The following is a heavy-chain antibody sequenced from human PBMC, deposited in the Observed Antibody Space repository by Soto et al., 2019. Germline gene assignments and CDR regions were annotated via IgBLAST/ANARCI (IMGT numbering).Heavy chain of an antibody. CDR2: VYYLGST. V-gene: IGHV4-59*01. CDR1: GGPMSEYF. Sequence: SETRSLTCTVSGGPMSEYFWSWIRQSPGKGLEWIGYVYYLGSTDYNPSLKSRVVISVDTSKRQFSLKLSSVTVADTAVYYCARDGYDGSGSPYPAYWGPGIQVTVSS. D-gene: IGHD3-10*01. CDR3: ARDGYDGSGSPYPAY. J-gene: IGHJ4*02.